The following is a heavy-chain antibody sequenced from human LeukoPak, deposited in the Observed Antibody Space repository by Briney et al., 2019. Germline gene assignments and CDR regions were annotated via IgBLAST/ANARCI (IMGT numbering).Heavy chain of an antibody. CDR1: GFTFSSDE. J-gene: IGHJ6*04. D-gene: IGHD3-10*02. Sequence: GGSLRLSCAASGFTFSSDEMNWVRQAPGKGLEWVSYISSSGSTIYYADSVKGRFTISRDNDKKSLYLQMNSLRAEDTAVYYCAELGITMIGGVWGKGDTVTISS. CDR2: ISSSGSTI. V-gene: IGHV3-48*03. CDR3: AELGITMIGGV.